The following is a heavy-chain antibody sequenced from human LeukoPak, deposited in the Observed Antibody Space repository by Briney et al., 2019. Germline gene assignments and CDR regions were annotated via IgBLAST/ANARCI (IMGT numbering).Heavy chain of an antibody. J-gene: IGHJ4*02. Sequence: GESLKISCQASGYSFSSYWIGWVRQTPGKGLEWMGIIFPGDSDTRYTPSFQGQVTISADKSISTAYLQWSRLKASDTAMYYCASPPSRAAPGPFDYWGQGTLVT. CDR3: ASPPSRAAPGPFDY. V-gene: IGHV5-51*01. CDR2: IFPGDSDT. CDR1: GYSFSSYW. D-gene: IGHD6-13*01.